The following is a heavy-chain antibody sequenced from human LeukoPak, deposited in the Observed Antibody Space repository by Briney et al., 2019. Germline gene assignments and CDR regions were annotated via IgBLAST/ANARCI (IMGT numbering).Heavy chain of an antibody. V-gene: IGHV1-18*01. CDR3: ARGPHSSSSGLIWLYYFDY. CDR2: ISAYSGNT. D-gene: IGHD6-19*01. Sequence: ASVKVSCKASGYTFTSYGISWVRQAPGQGLEWMGWISAYSGNTNYAQKLQGRVTMTTETSTSTAYMELRSLRSDDTAVYYCARGPHSSSSGLIWLYYFDYWGQGTLVTVSS. J-gene: IGHJ4*02. CDR1: GYTFTSYG.